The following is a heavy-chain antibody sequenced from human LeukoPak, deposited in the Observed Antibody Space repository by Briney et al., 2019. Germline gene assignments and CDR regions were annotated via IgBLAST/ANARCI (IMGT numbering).Heavy chain of an antibody. CDR3: ARVGSLAAAGTIDY. CDR2: ISGSGGST. Sequence: GGSLRLSCAASGFTFSNYAMSWVRQAPGKGLEWVSSISGSGGSTYYADSVKGRFTISRDNAKNSVHLQMNSLRAEDTAVYYCARVGSLAAAGTIDYWGQGTLVTVSS. D-gene: IGHD6-13*01. CDR1: GFTFSNYA. J-gene: IGHJ4*02. V-gene: IGHV3-23*01.